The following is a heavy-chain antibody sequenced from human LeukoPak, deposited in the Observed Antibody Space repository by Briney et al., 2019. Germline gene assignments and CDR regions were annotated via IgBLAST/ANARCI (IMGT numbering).Heavy chain of an antibody. CDR2: TYYRSKWYN. D-gene: IGHD6-13*01. CDR3: ARVDIAAAGVMDV. Sequence: SQTLSLTCAISGDSVSSNSAAWNWIRQSLSRGLEWLGRTYYRSKWYNDYAVSVKSRITINPDTSKNQFSLQLNSVTPEDTAVYYCARVDIAAAGVMDVWGQGTTVTVSS. CDR1: GDSVSSNSAA. V-gene: IGHV6-1*01. J-gene: IGHJ6*02.